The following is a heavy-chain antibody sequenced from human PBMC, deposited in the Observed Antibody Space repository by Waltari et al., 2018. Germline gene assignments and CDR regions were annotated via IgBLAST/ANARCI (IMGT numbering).Heavy chain of an antibody. V-gene: IGHV3-30-3*01. CDR2: ISFDSNNK. CDR3: ASVADTGYKTN. D-gene: IGHD5-12*01. Sequence: QVDLVESGGGVVRPGRSLRLACAGSGVTFHNYDMHWVRQARGKGLEWVAAISFDSNNKYYTDSVKGRFTISRDNSKNMLYLEMNSLGTEDTALYYCASVADTGYKTNWGQGTLVTVSS. J-gene: IGHJ4*02. CDR1: GVTFHNYD.